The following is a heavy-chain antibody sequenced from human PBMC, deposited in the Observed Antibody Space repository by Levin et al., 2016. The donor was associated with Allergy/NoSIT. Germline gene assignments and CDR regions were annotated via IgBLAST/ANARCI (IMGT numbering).Heavy chain of an antibody. CDR2: SIPIFGTA. D-gene: IGHD2-21*02. V-gene: IGHV1-69*06. Sequence: WVRQPLDKGLSGWEGSIPIFGTANYAQKFQGRVTITADKSTSTAYMELSSLRSEDTAVYYCAMAADDLTAFLSPDYWGQGTLVTVSS. CDR3: AMAADDLTAFLSPDY. J-gene: IGHJ4*02.